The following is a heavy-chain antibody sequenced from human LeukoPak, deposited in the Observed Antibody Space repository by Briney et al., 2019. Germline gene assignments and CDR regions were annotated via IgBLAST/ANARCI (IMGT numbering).Heavy chain of an antibody. CDR2: INTDGSST. CDR1: GFTFSSYW. V-gene: IGHV3-74*01. Sequence: PGGSLRLSCAASGFTFSSYWMHWVRQAPGKGLVWVSRINTDGSSTGYADSVKGRFTISRDNAKNTLYLQMNSLRAEDTAVYYCARVGSSSWDAFDIWGQGTMVTVSS. J-gene: IGHJ3*02. D-gene: IGHD6-13*01. CDR3: ARVGSSSWDAFDI.